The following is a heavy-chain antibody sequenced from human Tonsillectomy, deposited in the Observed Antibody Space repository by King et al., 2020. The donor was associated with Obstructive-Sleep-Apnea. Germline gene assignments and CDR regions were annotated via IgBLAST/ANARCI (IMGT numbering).Heavy chain of an antibody. CDR1: GFTFSNYA. CDR3: ARAHPWSYFDC. V-gene: IGHV3-30*04. J-gene: IGHJ4*02. Sequence: VQLVESGGGVVQPGRSLRLSCAASGFTFSNYALHWVRQAPGKGLEWVAFIPFDGSNNYYAYSVKGRFTISRDNSKNTLYLQMNSLRPDDTAVYYCARAHPWSYFDCWGQGTLVTVSS. CDR2: IPFDGSNN.